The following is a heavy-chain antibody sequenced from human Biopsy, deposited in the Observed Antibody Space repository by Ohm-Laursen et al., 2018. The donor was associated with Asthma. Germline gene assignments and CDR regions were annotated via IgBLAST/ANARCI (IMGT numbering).Heavy chain of an antibody. Sequence: SDTLSLTCTVSGGSISSGAYYWSWGRQPPGKGLEWIGYIYYIGSTYYNPSLKSRVAISLDTSKNQFSLKLSSVTAADTAVYFCARRGGVRRYFDYWGQGTLVTVSS. CDR2: IYYIGST. CDR1: GGSISSGAYY. CDR3: ARRGGVRRYFDY. V-gene: IGHV4-30-4*02. J-gene: IGHJ4*02. D-gene: IGHD3-16*01.